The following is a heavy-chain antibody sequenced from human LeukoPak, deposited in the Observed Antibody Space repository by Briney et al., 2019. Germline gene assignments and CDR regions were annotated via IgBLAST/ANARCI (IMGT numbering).Heavy chain of an antibody. CDR3: ARDATVTTSLPGR. CDR1: GYTFTSYG. D-gene: IGHD4-17*01. J-gene: IGHJ4*02. V-gene: IGHV1-18*01. Sequence: ASVTVSCTASGYTFTSYGISWVRQAPGQGLEWMGWISAYNGNTNYAQKLQGRVTMTTDTSTSTAYMELRSLRSDDTAVYYCARDATVTTSLPGRWGQGTLVTVSP. CDR2: ISAYNGNT.